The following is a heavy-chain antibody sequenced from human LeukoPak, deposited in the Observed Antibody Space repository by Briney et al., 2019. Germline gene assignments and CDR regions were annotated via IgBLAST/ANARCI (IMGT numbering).Heavy chain of an antibody. CDR1: GFTFSSYD. CDR2: IGTAGDT. Sequence: GGSLRLSCAASGFTFSSYDMHWVRQATGKGLEWVSAIGTAGDTYYPGSVKGRFTISRENAKNSLYLQMNSLRAGDTAVYYCARSCLYDGDDAFDIWGQGTMVTVSS. J-gene: IGHJ3*02. V-gene: IGHV3-13*01. CDR3: ARSCLYDGDDAFDI. D-gene: IGHD2-8*01.